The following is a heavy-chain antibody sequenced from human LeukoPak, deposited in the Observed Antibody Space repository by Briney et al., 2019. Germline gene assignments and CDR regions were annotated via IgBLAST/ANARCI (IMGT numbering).Heavy chain of an antibody. V-gene: IGHV4-38-2*01. CDR1: GYSISSDYY. D-gene: IGHD1-1*01. CDR2: IYHTGST. J-gene: IGHJ4*02. CDR3: ARVLTTRSVTARDY. Sequence: PSETLSLTCAVSGYSISSDYYWGWIRQPPGKGLEWIGSIYHTGSTYYNPSLKSRVTISVDTSKNQLSLKLSSVTAADTAVYYCARVLTTRSVTARDYWGQGTLVTVSS.